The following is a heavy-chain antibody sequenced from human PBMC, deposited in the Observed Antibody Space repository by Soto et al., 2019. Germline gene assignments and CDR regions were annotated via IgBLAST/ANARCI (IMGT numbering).Heavy chain of an antibody. CDR2: INTTVGST. Sequence: QVQLLQSGAEVKKPGASVKVSCKASGFVFSSSFVHWVRQAPGQGLEWMAMINTTVGSTSYAHNFQGRIAVTRDTSTATVYLDLSSLRSADTAIYYCAREVNTVIMAGDTEDYSGLDVWGQGTTVIVSS. CDR1: GFVFSSSF. J-gene: IGHJ6*02. D-gene: IGHD2-21*02. CDR3: AREVNTVIMAGDTEDYSGLDV. V-gene: IGHV1-46*01.